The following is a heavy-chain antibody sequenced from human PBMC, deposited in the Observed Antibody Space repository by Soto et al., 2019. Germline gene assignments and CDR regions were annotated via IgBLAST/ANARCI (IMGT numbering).Heavy chain of an antibody. V-gene: IGHV3-30-3*01. CDR2: ISYDGSNK. J-gene: IGHJ4*02. D-gene: IGHD6-13*01. CDR3: ARLRASSWYMGGYLDY. Sequence: GGSLRLSCAASGFTFSSYAMHWVRQAPGKGLEWVAVISYDGSNKYYADSVKGRFTISRDNAKNSLYLEMNSLRAEDTAVYYCARLRASSWYMGGYLDYWGLGTLVTVSS. CDR1: GFTFSSYA.